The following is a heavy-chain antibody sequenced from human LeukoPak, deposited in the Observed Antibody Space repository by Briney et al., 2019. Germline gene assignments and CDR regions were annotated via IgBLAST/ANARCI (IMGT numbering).Heavy chain of an antibody. CDR1: GGSISSYY. CDR2: IYYSGST. V-gene: IGHV4-59*08. D-gene: IGHD2-15*01. J-gene: IGHJ3*02. Sequence: SETLSLTCTVSGGSISSYYWSWIRQPPGKGLEWIGYIYYSGSTNYNPSLKSRVTISVDTSKNQFSLKLSSVAAADTAVYYCARRTSGYRAFDIWGQGTMVTVSS. CDR3: ARRTSGYRAFDI.